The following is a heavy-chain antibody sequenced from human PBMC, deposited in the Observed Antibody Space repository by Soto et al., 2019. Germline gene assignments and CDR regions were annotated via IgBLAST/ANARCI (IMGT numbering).Heavy chain of an antibody. D-gene: IGHD3-16*01. CDR2: ISYDGRNK. CDR1: GFTFSSYG. CDR3: AKLASPRELGCYFDY. V-gene: IGHV3-30*18. Sequence: QVQLVESGGGVVQPGRSLRLSCAASGFTFSSYGMHWVRQAPGKGLEWVAVISYDGRNKYYADSVKGRFTISRDNSKNTVCLPMNSLRAEVTAVYYCAKLASPRELGCYFDYWGQGTLVTVSS. J-gene: IGHJ4*02.